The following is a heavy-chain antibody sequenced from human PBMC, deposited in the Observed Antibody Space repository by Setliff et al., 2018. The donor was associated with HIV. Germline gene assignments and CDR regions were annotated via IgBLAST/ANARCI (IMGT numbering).Heavy chain of an antibody. CDR2: SYSSGKT. CDR1: NVSINSYY. Sequence: LSLTCTVSNVSINSYYWSWIRQPPGRALEWVGRSYSSGKTNYNPSLKSRLKMSIDTSKNQFSLMLNSVTAADTAVYFCARDPYCSGDGCFRYYQHWGRGTLVTVSS. V-gene: IGHV4-4*07. CDR3: ARDPYCSGDGCFRYYQH. D-gene: IGHD2-15*01. J-gene: IGHJ1*01.